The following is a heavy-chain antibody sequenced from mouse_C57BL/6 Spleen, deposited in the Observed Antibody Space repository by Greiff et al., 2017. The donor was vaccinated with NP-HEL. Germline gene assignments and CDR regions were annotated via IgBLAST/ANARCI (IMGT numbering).Heavy chain of an antibody. CDR3: AVVATNAMDY. CDR2: ICCGSSSI. D-gene: IGHD1-1*01. V-gene: IGHV5-17*01. CDR1: GFTFSDYG. Sequence: VTPVASGGGLVKPGGSLKLSRAASGFTFSDYGMHWVRQAPEKGLEWVAYICCGSSSIYYADTVKGRFPISRDNAKNTLFLQMTSLRSEDTAMYYCAVVATNAMDYWGQGTSVTVSS. J-gene: IGHJ4*01.